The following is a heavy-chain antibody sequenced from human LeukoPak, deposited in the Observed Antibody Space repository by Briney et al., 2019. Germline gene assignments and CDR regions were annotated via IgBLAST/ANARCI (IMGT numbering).Heavy chain of an antibody. CDR2: ISAGGGSS. V-gene: IGHV3-23*01. D-gene: IGHD2-21*02. J-gene: IGHJ4*02. Sequence: GGSLRLSCAASGFTFSTYAMSWVRQAPGKGLEWVSPISAGGGSSYYADSVKGRFTISRDNSKNTLYLQMNSLRAEDTAVYYCAKDSAYCGGDCSYYFDYWGQGTLVTVSS. CDR1: GFTFSTYA. CDR3: AKDSAYCGGDCSYYFDY.